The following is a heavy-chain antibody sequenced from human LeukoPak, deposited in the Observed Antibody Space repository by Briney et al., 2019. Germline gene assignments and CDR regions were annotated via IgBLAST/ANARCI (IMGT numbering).Heavy chain of an antibody. CDR1: GFTFNAYS. V-gene: IGHV3-21*01. Sequence: PGGSLRLSCAASGFTFNAYSMNWVRQAPGKGLEWVSSISSSSNYIYYADSVKGRFTISRNNAKNSLYLQMNSLRAEDTAVYYCARDRIIYGDYGDAFDIWGQGTMVTVSS. CDR3: ARDRIIYGDYGDAFDI. D-gene: IGHD4-17*01. CDR2: ISSSSNYI. J-gene: IGHJ3*02.